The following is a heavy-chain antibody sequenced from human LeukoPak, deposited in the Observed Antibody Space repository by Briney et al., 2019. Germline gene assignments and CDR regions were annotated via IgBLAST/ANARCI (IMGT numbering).Heavy chain of an antibody. CDR3: ARGKYTSFDN. D-gene: IGHD6-6*01. V-gene: IGHV6-1*01. Sequence: QTLSLTCAISGDSIFTNNVAWNWIRQSPSRGLEWLGRTYYRSKWSFDYAVSVKSRITINADTSKNQFSLQLSSVTPEDTAVYYCARGKYTSFDNWGQGTLVTVSS. CDR1: GDSIFTNNVA. CDR2: TYYRSKWSF. J-gene: IGHJ4*02.